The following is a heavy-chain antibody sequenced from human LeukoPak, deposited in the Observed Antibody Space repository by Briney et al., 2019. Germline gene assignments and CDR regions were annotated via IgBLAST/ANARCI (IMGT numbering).Heavy chain of an antibody. Sequence: PGGSLRLSCAASGFTFRSYAMSWVRQAPGKGLEWVSVISGSGGSTYYADSVKGRFTISRDNAKNSLYLQMNSLRAEDTAVYYCARDRAGVQHSSWYYYYYMDVWGKGTTVTVSS. CDR2: ISGSGGST. D-gene: IGHD6-13*01. J-gene: IGHJ6*03. CDR1: GFTFRSYA. V-gene: IGHV3-23*01. CDR3: ARDRAGVQHSSWYYYYYMDV.